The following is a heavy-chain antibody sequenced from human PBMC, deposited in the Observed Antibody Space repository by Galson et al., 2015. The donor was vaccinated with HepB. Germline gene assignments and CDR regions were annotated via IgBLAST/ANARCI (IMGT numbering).Heavy chain of an antibody. D-gene: IGHD6-19*01. Sequence: CAISGDSVSSNSAAWNWIRQSPSRGLEWLGRTYYRSKWYNDYAVSVKSRITINPDTSKNQFSLQLNSVTPEDTAVYYCARDLVSLQHSSGWFGWYFDLWGRGTLVTVSS. V-gene: IGHV6-1*01. CDR3: ARDLVSLQHSSGWFGWYFDL. CDR2: TYYRSKWYN. CDR1: GDSVSSNSAA. J-gene: IGHJ2*01.